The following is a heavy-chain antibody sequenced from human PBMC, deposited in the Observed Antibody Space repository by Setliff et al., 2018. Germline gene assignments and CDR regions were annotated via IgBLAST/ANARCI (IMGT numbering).Heavy chain of an antibody. J-gene: IGHJ4*02. CDR3: ARTGTYRYFDY. D-gene: IGHD1-1*01. CDR1: GASISSGTYY. Sequence: SETLSLTCTVCGASISSGTYYWAWIRQPPGKGLEWIGRIHYSGTTYSNASLASRLTISVDTAKNQFSLKLTSVTAADTAVYYCARTGTYRYFDYWGQGTRVTVSS. CDR2: IHYSGTT. V-gene: IGHV4-39*01.